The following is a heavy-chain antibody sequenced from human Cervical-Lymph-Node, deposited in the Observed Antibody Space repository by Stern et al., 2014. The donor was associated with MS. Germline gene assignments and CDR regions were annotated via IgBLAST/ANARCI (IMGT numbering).Heavy chain of an antibody. D-gene: IGHD2-21*02. CDR2: IFYVGPP. CDR3: STTGDRSRPIFDN. V-gene: IGHV4-59*01. CDR1: SGSITRYY. J-gene: IGHJ4*01. Sequence: QVQLQESGPGLVKPSAPLSLTCTVSSGSITRYYWNWIRQPPGKGLEWVVCIFYVGPPAYNPSLKGSVALSLDTSENKVSLKVTSGTAADTAIVYCSTTGDRSRPIFDNWGQGILVTVSS.